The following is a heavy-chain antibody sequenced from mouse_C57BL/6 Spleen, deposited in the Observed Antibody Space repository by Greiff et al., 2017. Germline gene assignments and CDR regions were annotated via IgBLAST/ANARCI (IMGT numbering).Heavy chain of an antibody. J-gene: IGHJ1*03. CDR1: GYTFTSYW. CDR3: ATVVAHWYFDV. D-gene: IGHD1-1*01. Sequence: QVQLQQPGAELVKPGASVKLSCKASGYTFTSYWMQWVKQRPGQGLEWIGEIDPSDSYTNYNQKFKGKATLTVDTSSSTAYMQLSSLTSADSAVYYCATVVAHWYFDVWGTGTTVTVSS. V-gene: IGHV1-50*01. CDR2: IDPSDSYT.